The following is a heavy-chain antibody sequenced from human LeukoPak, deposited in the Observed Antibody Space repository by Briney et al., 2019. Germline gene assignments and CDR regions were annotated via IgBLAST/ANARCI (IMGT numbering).Heavy chain of an antibody. CDR1: GGSFSGYY. J-gene: IGHJ4*02. Sequence: PSETLSLTCAVYGGSFSGYYWSWIRQPAGKGLEWIGRIYTSGSTNYNPSLKSRVTISVDTSKNQFSLKLSSVTAADIAVYYCASFLGGPRENSDGDYWGQGTLVTVSS. V-gene: IGHV4-59*10. CDR2: IYTSGST. D-gene: IGHD5-18*01. CDR3: ASFLGGPRENSDGDY.